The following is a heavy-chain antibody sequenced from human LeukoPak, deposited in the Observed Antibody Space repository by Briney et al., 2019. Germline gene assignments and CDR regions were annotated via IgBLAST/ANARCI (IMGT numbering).Heavy chain of an antibody. CDR2: LYYSGSN. J-gene: IGHJ5*02. CDR1: GGSFSSSSYY. D-gene: IGHD6-19*01. CDR3: ARDAVWGSIAVAGDAGRCWSDP. V-gene: IGHV4-39*07. Sequence: PSETLSLTCAVSGGSFSSSSYYWGWIRQPPGKGLEWIGSLYYSGSNYYNLSLKSRVTISVDTSKSQFSLKRSSVTAAETAVYYCARDAVWGSIAVAGDAGRCWSDPWGQGTLVTVSS.